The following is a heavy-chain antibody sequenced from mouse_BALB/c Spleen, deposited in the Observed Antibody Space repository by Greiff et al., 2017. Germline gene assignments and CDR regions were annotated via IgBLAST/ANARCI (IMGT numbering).Heavy chain of an antibody. V-gene: IGHV14-3*02. CDR3: ASSEYGNAFAY. CDR2: IDPANGNT. Sequence: EVQLQQSGAELVKPGASVKLSCTASGFNIKDTYMHWVKQRPEQGLEWIGRIDPANGNTKYDPKFQGKATITADTSSNTAYLQLSSLTSEDTAVYYCASSEYGNAFAYWGQGTLVTVSA. D-gene: IGHD2-10*02. CDR1: GFNIKDTY. J-gene: IGHJ3*01.